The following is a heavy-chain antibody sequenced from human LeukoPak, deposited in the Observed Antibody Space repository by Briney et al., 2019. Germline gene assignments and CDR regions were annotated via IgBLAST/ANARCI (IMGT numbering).Heavy chain of an antibody. CDR2: IYTRGST. Sequence: SETLSLTCTVSGGSISSYYWSWIRQPAGKGLEWIGRIYTRGSTNYTPSLKSRVTISVDKSKNQFSLKLSSVTAADTAVYYCARVSLRNYFDYWGQGTLVTVSS. CDR3: ARVSLRNYFDY. J-gene: IGHJ4*02. D-gene: IGHD3-22*01. V-gene: IGHV4-4*07. CDR1: GGSISSYY.